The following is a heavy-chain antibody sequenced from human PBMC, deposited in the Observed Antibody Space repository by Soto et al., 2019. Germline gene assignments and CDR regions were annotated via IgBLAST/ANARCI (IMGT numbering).Heavy chain of an antibody. CDR1: GVSISSGNW. J-gene: IGHJ4*02. CDR2: VYNDGSA. D-gene: IGHD3-22*01. V-gene: IGHV4-4*02. Sequence: SETLSLTCDVSGVSISSGNWWSWVRQPPGKGLEWIAEVYNDGSANYHPSLESRATISVNRSKNQFSLRLSSVTAADTGKYYCARLVYDSRLNYLYFDHWGQGTLVTVSS. CDR3: ARLVYDSRLNYLYFDH.